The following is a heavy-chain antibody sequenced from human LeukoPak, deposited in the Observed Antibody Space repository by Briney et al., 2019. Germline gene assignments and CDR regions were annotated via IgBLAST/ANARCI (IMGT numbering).Heavy chain of an antibody. CDR1: GGSFSGYY. J-gene: IGHJ4*02. V-gene: IGHV4-34*01. D-gene: IGHD3-22*01. CDR2: INHSGNT. Sequence: SETLSLTCAVYGGSFSGYYWSWIRQPPGKGLEWIGEINHSGNTNQNPSLKTRVTISIDTSKNQFSLKLTSVTAADTAVYYCARGLAGGYDFDYWGQGTLVTVSS. CDR3: ARGLAGGYDFDY.